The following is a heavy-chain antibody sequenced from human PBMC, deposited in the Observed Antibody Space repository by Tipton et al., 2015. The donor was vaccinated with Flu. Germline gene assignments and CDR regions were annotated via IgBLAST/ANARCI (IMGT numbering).Heavy chain of an antibody. CDR2: IYSGGSI. D-gene: IGHD2-21*02. V-gene: IGHV3-66*02. CDR1: GFSVGSHN. Sequence: SLRLSCAASGFSVGSHNMNWVRQAPGKGLEWVSLIYSGGSIYSADSVKGRFIISKDNSKNTLYLQMNNVRSDDTATYFCARALWGDSQATFDYYGMDLWGQGTTVTVSS. J-gene: IGHJ6*02. CDR3: ARALWGDSQATFDYYGMDL.